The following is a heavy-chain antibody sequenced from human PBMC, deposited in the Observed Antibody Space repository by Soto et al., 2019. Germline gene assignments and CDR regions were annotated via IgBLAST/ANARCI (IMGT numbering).Heavy chain of an antibody. J-gene: IGHJ4*02. Sequence: PGGSLRLSCAASGFTVSRNYMSWVRQAPGKGLEWVSVIYTGGSTYYADSVKGRFTISRDNSKNTLYLQMNSLRVEDTAVYYCARGLTRGHYYDSSGFYLDYWGQGTLVTVSS. CDR2: IYTGGST. CDR1: GFTVSRNY. V-gene: IGHV3-53*01. D-gene: IGHD3-22*01. CDR3: ARGLTRGHYYDSSGFYLDY.